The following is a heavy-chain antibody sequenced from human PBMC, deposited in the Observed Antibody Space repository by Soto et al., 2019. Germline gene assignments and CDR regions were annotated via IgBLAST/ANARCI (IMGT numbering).Heavy chain of an antibody. J-gene: IGHJ5*02. CDR1: GFTIGDYA. D-gene: IGHD3-3*01. Sequence: GGSLRLSCTASGFTIGDYAMSWVRQAPGKGLEWVGFIRSKAYGGTTEYAASVKGRFTISRDDSKSIAYLQMNSLKTEDTAVYYCTRAYYDFWSGYYPGGNWFDPWGQGTLVTVSS. CDR3: TRAYYDFWSGYYPGGNWFDP. V-gene: IGHV3-49*04. CDR2: IRSKAYGGTT.